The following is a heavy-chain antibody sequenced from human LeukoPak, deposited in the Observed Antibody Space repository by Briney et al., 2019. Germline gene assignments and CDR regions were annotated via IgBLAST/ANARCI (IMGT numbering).Heavy chain of an antibody. J-gene: IGHJ4*02. CDR3: ARRWSFDH. CDR2: ISYDESDK. Sequence: GGSLRLSCAASGFTFSGSAMHWVRQAPGKGLEWVAVISYDESDKYYADSVKGRFTISRDNSKNTLYLQMNSLRVEDTAVYYCARRWSFDHWGQGTLVTVSS. CDR1: GFTFSGSA. D-gene: IGHD6-13*01. V-gene: IGHV3-30*04.